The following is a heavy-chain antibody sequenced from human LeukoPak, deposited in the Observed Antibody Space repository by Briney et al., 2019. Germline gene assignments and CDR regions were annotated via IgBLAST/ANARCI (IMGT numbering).Heavy chain of an antibody. CDR2: ISYDGSNK. V-gene: IGHV3-30*18. Sequence: GGSLRLSCAASGFTFSSYGMHWVRQAPGKGLEWVAVISYDGSNKYYADSVKGRFTISRDNSKNTLYLQMNSLRAEDTAVYYCAKDSSGYFGYWGQGTLVTVSS. J-gene: IGHJ4*02. D-gene: IGHD6-19*01. CDR3: AKDSSGYFGY. CDR1: GFTFSSYG.